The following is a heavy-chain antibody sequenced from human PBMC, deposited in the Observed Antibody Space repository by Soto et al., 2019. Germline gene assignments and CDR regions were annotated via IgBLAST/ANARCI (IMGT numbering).Heavy chain of an antibody. D-gene: IGHD3-10*01. CDR3: ARDSGMIRGSYGVDV. CDR1: GFTVTSNY. Sequence: GGSLRLSCAASGFTVTSNYMTWVRQAPGKGLEWVSVIYRSGATYYPDSVRGRFTASRDYSHNTLYLQMDSLRVEDTAVYYCARDSGMIRGSYGVDVWRPGTTVTVS. V-gene: IGHV3-53*01. J-gene: IGHJ6*02. CDR2: IYRSGAT.